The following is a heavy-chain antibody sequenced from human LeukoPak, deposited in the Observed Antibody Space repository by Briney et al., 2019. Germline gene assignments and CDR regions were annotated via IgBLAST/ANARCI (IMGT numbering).Heavy chain of an antibody. CDR2: IIPIFGTA. Sequence: ASVKVSCKASGGTFSSYAISWVRQAPGQGLEWMGGIIPIFGTANYAQKFQGRVTITADESTSTAYMELSSLRSEDTAVYYCARDSGSSPQNAFDIWGQGTMVTVSS. CDR1: GGTFSSYA. J-gene: IGHJ3*02. D-gene: IGHD1-26*01. V-gene: IGHV1-69*13. CDR3: ARDSGSSPQNAFDI.